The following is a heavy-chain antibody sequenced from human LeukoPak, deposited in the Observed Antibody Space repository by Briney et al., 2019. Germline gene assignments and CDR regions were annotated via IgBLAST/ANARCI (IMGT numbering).Heavy chain of an antibody. D-gene: IGHD2-21*01. CDR2: ISGSGDNT. J-gene: IGHJ4*02. Sequence: GGSLRLSCAASGFTFNSYAMSWVRQAPGKGLEWVSSISGSGDNTFYADSVKGRFTISRDSSKNTLFLQMNRLRPEDAAVYYCAKAPVTTCRGAYCYPFDYWGQGTLVTVSS. CDR1: GFTFNSYA. V-gene: IGHV3-23*01. CDR3: AKAPVTTCRGAYCYPFDY.